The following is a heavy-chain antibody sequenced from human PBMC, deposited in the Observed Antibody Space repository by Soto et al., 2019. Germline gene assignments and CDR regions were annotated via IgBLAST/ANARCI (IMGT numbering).Heavy chain of an antibody. CDR3: ARAGCDGGTCYTLVGLRDGRDV. Sequence: QVQLVESGGGVVQPGRSLRLSCAASGFTFSNYAMYWVRQAPGKGLEWVAVISYDGNNKYYADSVKGRFTISRDNSKNTLYLQMNSLRAEDTAVYYCARAGCDGGTCYTLVGLRDGRDVWGQGTTVTGSS. V-gene: IGHV3-30-3*01. CDR2: ISYDGNNK. J-gene: IGHJ6*02. D-gene: IGHD2-15*01. CDR1: GFTFSNYA.